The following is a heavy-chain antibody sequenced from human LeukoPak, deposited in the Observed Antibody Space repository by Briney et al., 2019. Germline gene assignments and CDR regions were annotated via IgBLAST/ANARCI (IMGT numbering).Heavy chain of an antibody. Sequence: SQTLSLTCAISGDSVSSNSAALNWIRRSPSRGLEWLGRTYYRSKWYNDYAVSVKSRITINPDTSKNQFSLQLNSVTPEDTAVYYCAREPGIAVAGILDYWGQGTLVNVSS. CDR1: GDSVSSNSAA. D-gene: IGHD6-19*01. V-gene: IGHV6-1*01. CDR2: TYYRSKWYN. CDR3: AREPGIAVAGILDY. J-gene: IGHJ4*02.